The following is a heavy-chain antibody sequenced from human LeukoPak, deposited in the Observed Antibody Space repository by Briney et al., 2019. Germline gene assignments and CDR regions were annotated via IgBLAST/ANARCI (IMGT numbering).Heavy chain of an antibody. J-gene: IGHJ4*02. CDR2: IFSNGDT. Sequence: GGSLRLSCTASEFTVSRNYMLWVRQAPGKGLEWVSLIFSNGDTHYADSVKRRFTISRDTSKNTVSLQMNSLRVEDTAMYYCTRDQMNYWGQGTLVTVSS. CDR1: EFTVSRNY. CDR3: TRDQMNY. V-gene: IGHV3-53*01. D-gene: IGHD5-24*01.